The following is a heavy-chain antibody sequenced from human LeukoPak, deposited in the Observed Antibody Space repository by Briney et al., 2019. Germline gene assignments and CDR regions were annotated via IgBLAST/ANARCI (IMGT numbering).Heavy chain of an antibody. J-gene: IGHJ4*02. CDR3: AKYLTGNDPADDY. CDR1: EFIFRTFW. D-gene: IGHD1-20*01. CDR2: IKQDGSEI. Sequence: GGSLRLSCAASEFIFRTFWMHWLRQAPGKELEWVANIKQDGSEIHYVDSVKGRFTISRDNTKNSLYLQMNSLRAEDTAVYYCAKYLTGNDPADDYWGQGTLVTVSS. V-gene: IGHV3-7*01.